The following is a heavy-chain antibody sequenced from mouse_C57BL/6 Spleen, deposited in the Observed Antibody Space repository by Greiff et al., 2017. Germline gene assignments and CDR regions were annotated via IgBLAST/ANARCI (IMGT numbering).Heavy chain of an antibody. CDR2: INPSNGGT. CDR1: GYTFTSYW. J-gene: IGHJ1*03. V-gene: IGHV1-53*01. Sequence: QVQLQQSGTELVKPGASVKLSCKASGYTFTSYWMHWVKQRPGQGLEWIGNINPSNGGTNYNEKFKSKATLTVDKSSSTAYMQLSSLTSEDSAVYYCARDGYYVRYFDVWGTGTTVTVSS. D-gene: IGHD2-3*01. CDR3: ARDGYYVRYFDV.